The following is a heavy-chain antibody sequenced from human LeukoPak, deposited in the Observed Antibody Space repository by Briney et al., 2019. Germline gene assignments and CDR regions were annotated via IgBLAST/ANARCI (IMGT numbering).Heavy chain of an antibody. CDR2: IYTSGST. D-gene: IGHD3-10*01. CDR1: GGSISSGSYY. Sequence: SETLSLTCTVSGGSISSGSYYWSWIRQPAGKGLEWIGRIYTSGSTNYNPSLKSRVTMSVDTSKNQFSLKLSSVTAADTAVYYCARDRYYGSGSYFDYWGQGTLVTVSS. J-gene: IGHJ4*02. CDR3: ARDRYYGSGSYFDY. V-gene: IGHV4-61*02.